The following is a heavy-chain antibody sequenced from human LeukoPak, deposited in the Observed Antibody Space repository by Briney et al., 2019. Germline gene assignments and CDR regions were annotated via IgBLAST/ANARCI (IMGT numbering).Heavy chain of an antibody. D-gene: IGHD2-15*01. J-gene: IGHJ5*02. Sequence: GESLKISCKGSGYSFTSYWIGWVRQMTGKGLDWMGIIYPGDSDTRYSPSFQGQVTISADKSISTAYLQWSSLKAADTAMYYCARLITPSNWFDPWGQGTLVTVSS. CDR2: IYPGDSDT. CDR1: GYSFTSYW. V-gene: IGHV5-51*01. CDR3: ARLITPSNWFDP.